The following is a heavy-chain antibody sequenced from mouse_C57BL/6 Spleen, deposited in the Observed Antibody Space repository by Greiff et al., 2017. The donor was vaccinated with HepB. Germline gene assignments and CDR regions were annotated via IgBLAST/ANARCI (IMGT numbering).Heavy chain of an antibody. D-gene: IGHD3-2*02. V-gene: IGHV1-74*01. CDR2: INPPNGDT. CDR3: AIGAQATFDY. CDR1: GYTFTSYW. J-gene: IGHJ2*01. Sequence: QVQLQQPGAELVKPGASVKVSCKASGYTFTSYWMHWVKQRPGQGLEWIGGINPPNGDTNYNQKSRGKATLTVDKSSSTAYMQLSSLTSEDSAVYYCAIGAQATFDYWGQGTTLTVSS.